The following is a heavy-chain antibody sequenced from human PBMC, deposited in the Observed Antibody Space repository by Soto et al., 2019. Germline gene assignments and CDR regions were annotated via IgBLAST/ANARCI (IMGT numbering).Heavy chain of an antibody. V-gene: IGHV1-18*01. D-gene: IGHD3-3*01. Sequence: QVQLVQSGAEVKKPGASVKVSCKASGYTFTSYGISWVRQAPGQGLEWMGWISAYNGNTNYAQKLQGKVTMNTDTSTSAVYMELRSLRSDDPAVDYCARDLVSGFWSCYHEYYYYYGMDVWGQGTTVTVSS. CDR3: ARDLVSGFWSCYHEYYYYYGMDV. J-gene: IGHJ6*02. CDR2: ISAYNGNT. CDR1: GYTFTSYG.